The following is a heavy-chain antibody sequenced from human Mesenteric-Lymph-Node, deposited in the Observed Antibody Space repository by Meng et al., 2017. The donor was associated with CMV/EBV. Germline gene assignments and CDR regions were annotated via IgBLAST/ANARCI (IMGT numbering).Heavy chain of an antibody. Sequence: GSLRLSCAASGFTFDDYAMHWVRQAPGKGLEWVSLISWDGGSTYYADSVKGRFTISRDNSKNSLYLQMNSLRAEDTALYYCAKSIYDILTGYYHGDYYYGMDVWGQGTTVTVSS. CDR2: ISWDGGST. CDR1: GFTFDDYA. CDR3: AKSIYDILTGYYHGDYYYGMDV. J-gene: IGHJ6*02. D-gene: IGHD3-9*01. V-gene: IGHV3-43D*03.